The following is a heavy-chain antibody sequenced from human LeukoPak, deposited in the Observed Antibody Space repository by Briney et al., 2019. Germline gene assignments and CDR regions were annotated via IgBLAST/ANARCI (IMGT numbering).Heavy chain of an antibody. V-gene: IGHV4-39*01. J-gene: IGHJ6*02. D-gene: IGHD3-22*01. CDR3: ARHKVRHNYYDTERGMDV. CDR1: GGSISSSSYY. CDR2: IYYSGST. Sequence: SETLSLTCTVSGGSISSSSYYWGWIRQPPGKGLEWIGSIYYSGSTYYNPSLKSRVTISVDTSKNQFSLKLSSVTAADTAVYYCARHKVRHNYYDTERGMDVWGQGTTVTSP.